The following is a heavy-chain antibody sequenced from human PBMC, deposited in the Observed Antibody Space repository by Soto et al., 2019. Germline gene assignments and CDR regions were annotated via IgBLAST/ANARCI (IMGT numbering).Heavy chain of an antibody. Sequence: EVQLLESGGDLVQPGGSLRLSCAASGFTFSNYGMTWVRQAPGKGLEWVSSIRNTIDDTYYADSVEGRFTISRDNSKNTRYLQMNDLRSEDTAMYYCLKKFDARRTTCWFDTWGQGTRVTVSS. V-gene: IGHV3-23*01. CDR1: GFTFSNYG. CDR3: LKKFDARRTTCWFDT. D-gene: IGHD4-17*01. J-gene: IGHJ5*02. CDR2: IRNTIDDT.